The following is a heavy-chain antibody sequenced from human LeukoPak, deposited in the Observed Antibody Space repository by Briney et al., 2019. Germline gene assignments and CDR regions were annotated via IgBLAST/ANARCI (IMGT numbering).Heavy chain of an antibody. Sequence: GGSLRLSCTASGFTLSSYSMNWVRQAPGKGLEWVSYITSSSGTIHYADSVKGRFIISRDNAKNSLFLQMNSLRAEDTAVYYCAKHYTAMLRYFDYWGQGSLVTVSS. CDR1: GFTLSSYS. CDR2: ITSSSGTI. CDR3: AKHYTAMLRYFDY. V-gene: IGHV3-48*01. D-gene: IGHD5-18*01. J-gene: IGHJ4*02.